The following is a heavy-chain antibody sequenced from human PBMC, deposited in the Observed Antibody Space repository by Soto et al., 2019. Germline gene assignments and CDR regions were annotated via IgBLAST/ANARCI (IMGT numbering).Heavy chain of an antibody. Sequence: QVQLVQSGDEVKKPGSSVRVSCKASGGTFSSYAISWVRQAPGQGLEWMGGIIPIFGTENYAQKFQGRVTITAAESTSTAYMELSSLRSEDTAVYYCARDRIAGSKYYYGMDVWGQGTTVTVSS. J-gene: IGHJ6*02. CDR2: IIPIFGTE. V-gene: IGHV1-69*01. CDR1: GGTFSSYA. CDR3: ARDRIAGSKYYYGMDV. D-gene: IGHD6-13*01.